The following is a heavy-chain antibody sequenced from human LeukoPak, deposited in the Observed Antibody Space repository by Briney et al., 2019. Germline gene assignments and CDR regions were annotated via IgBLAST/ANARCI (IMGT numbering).Heavy chain of an antibody. CDR3: ARHRGRYYDSGSYYYFDY. Sequence: SETLSRTCTGSGGSISSSGYYWGWIRQPPGKGLEWVGSVYYTGSTFYNPSLKSRVTTSVDTSKNHFSLNLSSVTAADTAVYYCARHRGRYYDSGSYYYFDYWGQGTLVTVSS. V-gene: IGHV4-39*02. CDR2: VYYTGST. J-gene: IGHJ4*02. D-gene: IGHD3-10*01. CDR1: GGSISSSGYY.